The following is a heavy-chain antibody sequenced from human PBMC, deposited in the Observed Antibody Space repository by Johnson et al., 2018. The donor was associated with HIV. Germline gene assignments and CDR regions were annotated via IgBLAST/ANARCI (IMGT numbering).Heavy chain of an antibody. V-gene: IGHV3-30*02. Sequence: QVQLVESGGGVVQPGGSLRLSCAGSGFTFSSYGMHWVRQAPGKGLEWVAFIRYDGSNKYYADSVKGRFTISRDNSKNTLYLQMNSLRAEDTAVYYCARDFESAAGIWGQGTMVTVSS. CDR2: IRYDGSNK. D-gene: IGHD6-13*01. J-gene: IGHJ3*02. CDR3: ARDFESAAGI. CDR1: GFTFSSYG.